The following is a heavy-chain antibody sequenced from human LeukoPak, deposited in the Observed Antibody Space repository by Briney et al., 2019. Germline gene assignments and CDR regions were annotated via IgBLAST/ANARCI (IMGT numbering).Heavy chain of an antibody. Sequence: ASVKVSCKASGYIFTDYYMHWVRQAPGQELGWMGRINPNSGGTNYAQKFQGRVTITRNTPISTAYMELSSLTSEDTAVYYCARSDHNSWNAFDIWGQGTMVTVSS. J-gene: IGHJ3*02. CDR2: INPNSGGT. CDR3: ARSDHNSWNAFDI. V-gene: IGHV1/OR15-1*04. CDR1: GYIFTDYY. D-gene: IGHD1-26*01.